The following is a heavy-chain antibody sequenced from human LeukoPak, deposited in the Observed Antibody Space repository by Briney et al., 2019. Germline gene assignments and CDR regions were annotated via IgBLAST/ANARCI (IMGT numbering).Heavy chain of an antibody. J-gene: IGHJ5*02. CDR2: IYRTGST. D-gene: IGHD6-13*01. V-gene: IGHV4-39*07. CDR3: ARERAGTGTET. CDR1: GDSISSSFYY. Sequence: PSETLSLTCSVSGDSISSSFYYWAWIRQPPGKGLERIGSIYRTGSTFYNPSLKSRVIISADMSKNQFSLKVTSVTAGDTAIYYWARERAGTGTETWGQGTLVTVSS.